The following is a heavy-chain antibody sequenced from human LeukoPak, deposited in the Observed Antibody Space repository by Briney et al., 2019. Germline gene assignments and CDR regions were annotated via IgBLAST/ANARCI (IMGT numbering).Heavy chain of an antibody. CDR2: INHSGST. CDR1: GGSFSGYY. V-gene: IGHV4-34*01. Sequence: PSETLSLTCAVYGGSFSGYYWSWIRQPPGKGLEWIGEINHSGSTNYNPSLKSRVTISVDTSKNQFSLKLSSVTAADTAVYYCARGVVVVVAATKSYYYGMDVWGQGTTVTVSS. D-gene: IGHD2-15*01. J-gene: IGHJ6*02. CDR3: ARGVVVVVAATKSYYYGMDV.